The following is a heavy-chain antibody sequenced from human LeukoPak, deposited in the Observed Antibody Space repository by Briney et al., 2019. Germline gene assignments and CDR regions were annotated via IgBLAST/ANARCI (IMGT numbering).Heavy chain of an antibody. CDR3: AKDYYGSGSYYMFPDY. V-gene: IGHV3-9*01. CDR1: GFTFDDYA. D-gene: IGHD3-10*01. J-gene: IGHJ4*02. CDR2: INWNSGSI. Sequence: GGSLRLSCAASGFTFDDYAMHWVRQAPGKGLEWVSGINWNSGSIGYADSVKGRFTISRDNAKNSLYLQMNSLRAEDTALYYCAKDYYGSGSYYMFPDYWGQGTLVTVSS.